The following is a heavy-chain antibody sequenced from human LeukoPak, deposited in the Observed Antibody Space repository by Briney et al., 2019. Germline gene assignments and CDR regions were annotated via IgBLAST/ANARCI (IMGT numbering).Heavy chain of an antibody. Sequence: ASVKVSYKASGYHFPDYYVHWLRQAPGQGLQWMGRINPNSGGTDYAQKFQGRVTMTRDTSITTVYMELSSLRSDDTAFFYCARKSSKTFFDWGQGTLVTVSS. D-gene: IGHD3-3*01. J-gene: IGHJ4*02. CDR2: INPNSGGT. CDR3: ARKSSKTFFD. V-gene: IGHV1-2*02. CDR1: GYHFPDYY.